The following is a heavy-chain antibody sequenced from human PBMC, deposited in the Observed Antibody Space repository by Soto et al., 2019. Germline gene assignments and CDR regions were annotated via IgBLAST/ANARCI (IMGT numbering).Heavy chain of an antibody. Sequence: SETLSLTCTVSGGSISSGGYYWSWIRQHPGKGLEWIGYIYYSGSTYYNPSLKSRVTISVDTSKNQFSLKLSSVTAADTAVYYCARARLWFGELFPIDYWGQGTLVTVSS. CDR3: ARARLWFGELFPIDY. J-gene: IGHJ4*02. CDR2: IYYSGST. V-gene: IGHV4-31*03. CDR1: GGSISSGGYY. D-gene: IGHD3-10*01.